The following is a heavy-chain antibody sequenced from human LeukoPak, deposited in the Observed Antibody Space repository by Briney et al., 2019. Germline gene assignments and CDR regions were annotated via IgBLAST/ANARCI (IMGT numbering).Heavy chain of an antibody. V-gene: IGHV1-69*04. J-gene: IGHJ5*02. CDR2: IIPILGIA. D-gene: IGHD6-6*01. Sequence: GASVKVSCKASGGTFSSYAISWVRQAPGQGLEWMGRIIPILGIANYAQKFQGRVTITADKSTSTAYMELSSLRSEDTAVYYCASTSIAALNNWFDPWGQGTLVTVSS. CDR3: ASTSIAALNNWFDP. CDR1: GGTFSSYA.